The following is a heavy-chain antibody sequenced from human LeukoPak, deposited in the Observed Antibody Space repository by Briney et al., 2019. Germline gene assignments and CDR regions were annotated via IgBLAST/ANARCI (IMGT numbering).Heavy chain of an antibody. J-gene: IGHJ4*02. Sequence: GGSLRLSCTASGFTFGDYAMSWVRQAPGKGLEWVGFIRSKAYGGATEYAASVKGRFTISRDDSKSIAYLQMNSLKTEDTAVYYCTRVQWLVWGPFDYWGQGTLVTVSS. V-gene: IGHV3-49*04. CDR3: TRVQWLVWGPFDY. CDR1: GFTFGDYA. CDR2: IRSKAYGGAT. D-gene: IGHD6-19*01.